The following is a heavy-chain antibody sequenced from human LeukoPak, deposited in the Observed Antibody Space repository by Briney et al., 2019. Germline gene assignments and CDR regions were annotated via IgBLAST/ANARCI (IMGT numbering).Heavy chain of an antibody. CDR2: IYSDGRT. D-gene: IGHD1-1*01. Sequence: GGSLRLSCAASGFSVSNNFMTWVRQAPGKDLEWLAVIYSDGRTFYADSVKDRFTISRDDSKNTLYLQMNSLRADDTAVYYCAYLGLSSDWNDVPGPQIDHWGQGTLVSVSS. CDR1: GFSVSNNF. CDR3: AYLGLSSDWNDVPGPQIDH. V-gene: IGHV3-66*01. J-gene: IGHJ4*02.